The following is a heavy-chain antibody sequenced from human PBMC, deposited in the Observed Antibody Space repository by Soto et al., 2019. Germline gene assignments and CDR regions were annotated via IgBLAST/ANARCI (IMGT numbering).Heavy chain of an antibody. J-gene: IGHJ6*03. CDR2: INPNSGGT. D-gene: IGHD2-8*01. CDR3: ARVAIIPMVYYYYMDV. CDR1: GYTFTGYY. Sequence: ASVKVSCKASGYTFTGYYMHWVRQAPGQGLEWMGWINPNSGGTNYSQKFQGRVTITRDTSASTAYMELSSLRSEDTAVYYCARVAIIPMVYYYYMDVWGKGTTVTVSS. V-gene: IGHV1-2*02.